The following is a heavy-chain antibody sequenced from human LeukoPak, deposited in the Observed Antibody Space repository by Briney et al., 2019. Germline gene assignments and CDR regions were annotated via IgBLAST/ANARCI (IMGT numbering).Heavy chain of an antibody. CDR3: AKDRLTNLAAAALTSWFDP. J-gene: IGHJ5*02. D-gene: IGHD6-13*01. CDR2: ISYDGSNK. Sequence: GRSLRLSCAASGFTFSSYGMHWVRQAPGKGLEWVAVISYDGSNKYYADSVKGRITISRDNSKNTLYLQMNSLRAEDTAVYYCAKDRLTNLAAAALTSWFDPWGQGTLVTVSS. V-gene: IGHV3-30*18. CDR1: GFTFSSYG.